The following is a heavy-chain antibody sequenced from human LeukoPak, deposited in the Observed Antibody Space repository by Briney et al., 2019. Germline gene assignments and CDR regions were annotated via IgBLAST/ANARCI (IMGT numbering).Heavy chain of an antibody. V-gene: IGHV4-39*01. CDR2: IYYSGST. J-gene: IGHJ5*02. CDR1: GGSISSSSYY. Sequence: SETLSLTCTVSGGSISSSSYYWGWIRQPPGKGLEWIGSIYYSGSTYYNPSLKSRVTISVDTSKNQFSLKLSSVTAADTAVYYCAGQRPLYYYDSSGYFPWGQGTLVTVSS. CDR3: AGQRPLYYYDSSGYFP. D-gene: IGHD3-22*01.